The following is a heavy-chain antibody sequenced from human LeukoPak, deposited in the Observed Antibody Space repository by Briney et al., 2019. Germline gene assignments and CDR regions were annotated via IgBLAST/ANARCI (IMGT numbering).Heavy chain of an antibody. J-gene: IGHJ4*02. CDR2: ISTYNGNT. D-gene: IGHD1-26*01. CDR3: ARERGGDSGSYHPTDY. Sequence: GASVKVSCKASGYSFSYYGINWVRQAPGQGLEWMGWISTYNGNTNYAQKFQGRVTMTRDTYTSTAYMELRSLRSDDTAVYYCARERGGDSGSYHPTDYWGQGTLVTVSS. CDR1: GYSFSYYG. V-gene: IGHV1-18*01.